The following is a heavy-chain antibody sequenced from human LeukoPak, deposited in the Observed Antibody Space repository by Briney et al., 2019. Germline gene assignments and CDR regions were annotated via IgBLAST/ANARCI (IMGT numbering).Heavy chain of an antibody. CDR3: ARCPPGGSGSYTLCYGMDV. V-gene: IGHV1-69*04. Sequence: ASVKVSCKASGGTFSSYAISWVRQAPGQGLEWMGRIIPNFGIANYAQKFQGRVTITADKSTSTAYMELSSLRSEDTAVYYCARCPPGGSGSYTLCYGMDVWGQGTTVTVSS. CDR2: IIPNFGIA. D-gene: IGHD3-10*01. J-gene: IGHJ6*02. CDR1: GGTFSSYA.